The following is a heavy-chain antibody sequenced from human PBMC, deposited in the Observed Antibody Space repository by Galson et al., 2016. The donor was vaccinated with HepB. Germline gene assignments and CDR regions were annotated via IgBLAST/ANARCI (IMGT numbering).Heavy chain of an antibody. J-gene: IGHJ3*02. CDR3: ARSTRITLIRVPNPDGFDI. CDR2: IIPIFGTA. V-gene: IGHV1-69*06. CDR1: GGTFSNYG. D-gene: IGHD3-22*01. Sequence: SVKVSCKASGGTFSNYGVSWVRQAPGQGLEWMGGIIPIFGTANYAQKFQGRVTITADKSTKTAYMELSSLKSEDTAVYYCARSTRITLIRVPNPDGFDIWGQGTMVTVSS.